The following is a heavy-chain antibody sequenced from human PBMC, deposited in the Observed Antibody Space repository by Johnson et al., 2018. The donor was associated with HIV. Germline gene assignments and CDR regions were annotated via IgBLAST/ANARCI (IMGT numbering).Heavy chain of an antibody. CDR3: TTAPSNWGNAFDI. D-gene: IGHD7-27*01. CDR2: IKSKTDGGTT. Sequence: VQLVESGGGLVQPGGSLILSCAASGFSFNNYWMHWVRQAPGKGLEWVGRIKSKTDGGTTDYAAPVKGRFTISRDNSKNTLYLQMNSLKTEDTAVYYCTTAPSNWGNAFDIWGQGTMVTVSS. CDR1: GFSFNNYW. J-gene: IGHJ3*02. V-gene: IGHV3-15*01.